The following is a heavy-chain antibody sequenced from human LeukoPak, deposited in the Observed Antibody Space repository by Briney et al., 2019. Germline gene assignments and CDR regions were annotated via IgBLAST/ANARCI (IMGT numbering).Heavy chain of an antibody. CDR2: IRFDGSLQ. CDR1: GFIFSDYG. Sequence: PGGSLRLSCTTSGFIFSDYGMHWLRQAPGKRPEWVTFIRFDGSLQYYADSVKGRFTISRDNSKNTLHLQMNSLRPEDTAVYYCARAPRRHCVSDSCYVDWFDLWGQGTLVTVSS. V-gene: IGHV3-30*02. D-gene: IGHD2-2*01. J-gene: IGHJ5*02. CDR3: ARAPRRHCVSDSCYVDWFDL.